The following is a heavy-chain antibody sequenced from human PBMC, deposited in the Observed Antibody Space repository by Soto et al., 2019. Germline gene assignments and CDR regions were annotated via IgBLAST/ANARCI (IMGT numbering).Heavy chain of an antibody. Sequence: QLQLQESGSGLVKPSQTLSLTCAVSGGSISSGGYSWSWIRQPPGKGLELIGYIYHSGGTYYNPTLKSRVTLSVDRSKNQFSLKLSSVTAADTAVYYCARDDGGNIDYWGKGTLVTVSS. J-gene: IGHJ4*02. D-gene: IGHD2-15*01. CDR3: ARDDGGNIDY. CDR2: IYHSGGT. V-gene: IGHV4-30-2*01. CDR1: GGSISSGGYS.